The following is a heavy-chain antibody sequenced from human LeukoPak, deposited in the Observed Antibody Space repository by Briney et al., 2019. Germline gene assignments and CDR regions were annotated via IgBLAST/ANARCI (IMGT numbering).Heavy chain of an antibody. Sequence: GGSLRLSCAASGFTYNTYEMNWVRQAPGKGLEWVSYISSNATTIYYADSVQGRFTISRDNAKNSLYLQMNSLRAEDTAVYYCATHRVWFEELPRKFEFWGQGTLVTVSS. CDR3: ATHRVWFEELPRKFEF. J-gene: IGHJ4*02. CDR1: GFTYNTYE. CDR2: ISSNATTI. D-gene: IGHD3-10*01. V-gene: IGHV3-48*03.